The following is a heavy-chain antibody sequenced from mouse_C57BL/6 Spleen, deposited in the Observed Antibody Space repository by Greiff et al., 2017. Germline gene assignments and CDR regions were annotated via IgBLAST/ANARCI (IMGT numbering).Heavy chain of an antibody. CDR2: IHPNSGST. CDR3: ARDDGYFLYYAMDY. Sequence: VKLQQPGAELVKPGASVKLSCKASGYTFTSYWMHWVKQRPGQGLEWIGMIHPNSGSTNYNEKFKSKATLTVDKSSSTAYMQLSSLTSEDSAVYYCARDDGYFLYYAMDYWGQGTSVTVSS. V-gene: IGHV1-64*01. D-gene: IGHD2-3*01. CDR1: GYTFTSYW. J-gene: IGHJ4*01.